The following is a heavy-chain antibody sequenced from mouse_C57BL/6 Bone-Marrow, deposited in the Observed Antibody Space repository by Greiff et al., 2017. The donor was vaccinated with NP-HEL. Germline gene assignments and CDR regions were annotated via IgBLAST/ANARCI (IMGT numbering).Heavy chain of an antibody. D-gene: IGHD1-1*02. CDR3: ARSSGGITLYFDV. CDR1: GYSITSDY. V-gene: IGHV3-8*01. J-gene: IGHJ1*03. CDR2: ISYSGST. Sequence: EVKLMESGPGLAKPSQTLSLTCSVTGYSITSDYWNWIRKFPGNKLEYMGYISYSGSTYYNPSLKSRISITRDTSKNQYYLQLNSVTTEDTATYYCARSSGGITLYFDVWGTGTTVTVSS.